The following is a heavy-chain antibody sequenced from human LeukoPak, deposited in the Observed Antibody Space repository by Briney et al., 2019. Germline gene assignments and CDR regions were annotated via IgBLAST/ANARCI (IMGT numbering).Heavy chain of an antibody. CDR2: ISGSGGST. CDR3: ARGCSGGSCLGCGV. Sequence: PGGSLRLSCAASGFTFSSYAMSWVRQAPGKGLEWVSAISGSGGSTYYADSVKGRFTISRDNSKNTLYLQMNSLRAEDTAVYYCARGCSGGSCLGCGVWGQGTLVTVSS. CDR1: GFTFSSYA. V-gene: IGHV3-23*01. D-gene: IGHD2-15*01. J-gene: IGHJ4*02.